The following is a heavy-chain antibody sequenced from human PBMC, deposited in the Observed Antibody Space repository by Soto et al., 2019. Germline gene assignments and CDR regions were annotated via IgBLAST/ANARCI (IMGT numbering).Heavy chain of an antibody. CDR2: IIPIFGTA. CDR1: GGTFSSYA. D-gene: IGHD6-13*01. Sequence: ASVKVSCKASGGTFSSYAISWVRQAPGQGLEWMGGIIPIFGTANYAQKFQGRVTITADESTSTAYMELSSLRSEDTAVYYCARYKSSSWYQQPHSSSRWFDPWGQGTLVTVSS. J-gene: IGHJ5*02. V-gene: IGHV1-69*13. CDR3: ARYKSSSWYQQPHSSSRWFDP.